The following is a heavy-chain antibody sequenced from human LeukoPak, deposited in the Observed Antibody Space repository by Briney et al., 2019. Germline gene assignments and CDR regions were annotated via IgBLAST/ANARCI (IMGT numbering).Heavy chain of an antibody. J-gene: IGHJ4*02. D-gene: IGHD3-22*01. CDR3: AKGRYYDTSGYPIDY. Sequence: GGSLRLSCAASGFTFSDYYMSWIRQAPGKGLEWVAFIRYDGNIKYFADSVKGRFTISRDTSKNTLYLQMNSLRVEDTAVYYCAKGRYYDTSGYPIDYWGQGTLVTVSS. CDR2: IRYDGNIK. CDR1: GFTFSDYY. V-gene: IGHV3-30*02.